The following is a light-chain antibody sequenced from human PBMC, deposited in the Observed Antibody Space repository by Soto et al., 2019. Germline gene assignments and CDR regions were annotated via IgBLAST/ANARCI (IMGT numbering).Light chain of an antibody. J-gene: IGLJ3*02. CDR2: EVT. CDR3: SSYTSSSTLVV. Sequence: QSALTQPASVSGSPGQSITISCTGTSGDVGGSKYVSWYQQHPGKAPKLLIFEVTYRASGASNRFSASESGNTASLTISGLQAEDEADYFCSSYTSSSTLVVFGGGTKLTVL. CDR1: SGDVGGSKY. V-gene: IGLV2-14*01.